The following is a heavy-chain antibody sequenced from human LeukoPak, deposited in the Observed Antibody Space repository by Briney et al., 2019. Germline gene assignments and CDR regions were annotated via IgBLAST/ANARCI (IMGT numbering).Heavy chain of an antibody. CDR2: INHSGST. J-gene: IGHJ6*02. D-gene: IGHD1-20*01. CDR1: GGSFSGYY. CDR3: ARELRLRNWNDVGHYYYYGMDV. V-gene: IGHV4-34*01. Sequence: SETLSLTCAVYGGSFSGYYWSWIRQPPGKGLEWIGEINHSGSTNYNPSLKSRVTISVDTSKNQFSLKLSSVTAADTAVYYCARELRLRNWNDVGHYYYYGMDVWGQGTTATVSS.